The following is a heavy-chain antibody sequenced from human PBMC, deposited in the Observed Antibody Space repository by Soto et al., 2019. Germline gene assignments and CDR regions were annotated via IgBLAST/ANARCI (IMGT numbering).Heavy chain of an antibody. CDR1: GFTFSSYA. Sequence: GGSLRLSCAAFGFTFSSYAMSWVRQAPGKGLEWVSSISGSGGTSYYADSVKGRFTLSRDNSKNTLYLQMNSLRAEDTAVYYCAKGGYYYDTSGPTFEYWGQGTLVTVSS. CDR3: AKGGYYYDTSGPTFEY. D-gene: IGHD3-22*01. CDR2: ISGSGGTS. J-gene: IGHJ4*02. V-gene: IGHV3-23*01.